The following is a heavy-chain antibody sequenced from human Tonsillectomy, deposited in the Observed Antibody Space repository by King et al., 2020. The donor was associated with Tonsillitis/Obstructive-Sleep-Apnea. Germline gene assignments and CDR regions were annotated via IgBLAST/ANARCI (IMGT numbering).Heavy chain of an antibody. D-gene: IGHD3-3*01. CDR2: IIPNSGGT. Sequence: QLVQSGAEVKKPGASVTVSCKASGYTFTAYYIHWVRQAPGQGLEWMGRIIPNSGGTNYAQKFQGRVTMARDTSFRTAYMELTRLRSDDTAMYYCATYYDFWGGYNALDIWGQGTMVTVSS. J-gene: IGHJ3*02. CDR1: GYTFTAYY. V-gene: IGHV1-2*06. CDR3: ATYYDFWGGYNALDI.